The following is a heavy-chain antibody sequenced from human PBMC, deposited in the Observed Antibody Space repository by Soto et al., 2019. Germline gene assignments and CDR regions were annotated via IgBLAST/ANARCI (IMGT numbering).Heavy chain of an antibody. D-gene: IGHD3-3*01. CDR3: AKETTYYDFWSGHRDYGMDV. Sequence: PGGSLRLSCAASGFTFSSYGMHWVRQAPGKGLEWVAVISYDGSNKYYADSVKGRFTISRDNSKNTLYLQMNSLRAEDTAVYYCAKETTYYDFWSGHRDYGMDVWGQGTTVTVSS. CDR2: ISYDGSNK. CDR1: GFTFSSYG. V-gene: IGHV3-30*18. J-gene: IGHJ6*02.